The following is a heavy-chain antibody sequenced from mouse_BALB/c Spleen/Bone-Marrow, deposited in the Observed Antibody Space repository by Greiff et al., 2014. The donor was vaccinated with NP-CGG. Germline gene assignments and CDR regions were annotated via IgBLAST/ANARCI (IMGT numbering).Heavy chain of an antibody. D-gene: IGHD1-1*01. Sequence: VQLQQSGAELVKPGASVKLSCTASGFNIKDTYMHWVKQRPEQGLEWIGRIYPANGNTKYDPKFQGKATITADTPSNTAYLQLSSLTSEDTAVYYCASYYYGSSSFAYWGQGTLVTVSA. J-gene: IGHJ3*01. CDR3: ASYYYGSSSFAY. CDR1: GFNIKDTY. CDR2: IYPANGNT. V-gene: IGHV14-3*02.